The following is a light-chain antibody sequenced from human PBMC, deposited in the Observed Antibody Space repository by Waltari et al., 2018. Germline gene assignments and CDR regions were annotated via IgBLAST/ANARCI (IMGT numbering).Light chain of an antibody. J-gene: IGLJ2*01. Sequence: SYMLTQPPSVSVAPGQTARITRGVDDRGERSVHWCQQRPGQAPVSVIYYDTDRPSGIPDRFSGSHSGDTATLIISRVEAGDETDYYCQVWDSSRHHVIFGGGTRLTVL. V-gene: IGLV3-21*04. CDR3: QVWDSSRHHVI. CDR1: DRGERS. CDR2: YDT.